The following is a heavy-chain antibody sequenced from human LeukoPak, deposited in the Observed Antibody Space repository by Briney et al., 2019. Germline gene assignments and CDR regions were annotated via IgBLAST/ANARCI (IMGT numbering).Heavy chain of an antibody. CDR1: GFTFSSYS. D-gene: IGHD2-15*01. CDR3: ARVGGAYCSGGSCYSGALNY. Sequence: GGSLRLSCAVSGFTFSSYSMTWVRQAPGKGLEWVSSISSSSGYKYYADSVKGRFTISRDNAKNSLYLQMNSLRAEDTAVYYCARVGGAYCSGGSCYSGALNYWGQGTLVTVSS. V-gene: IGHV3-21*04. CDR2: ISSSSGYK. J-gene: IGHJ4*02.